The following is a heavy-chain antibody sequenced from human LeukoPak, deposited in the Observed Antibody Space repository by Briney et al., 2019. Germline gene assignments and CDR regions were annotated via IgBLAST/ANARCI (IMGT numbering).Heavy chain of an antibody. CDR3: ARGPPSYSSSSYWFDP. Sequence: ASVKVSCKASVYTFTSYDINWVRQATGQGPEWMGWMNPNSGNTGYAQKFQGRVTITRNTSISTAYMELSSLRSGDTAVYYCARGPPSYSSSSYWFDPWGQGTLVTVSS. CDR2: MNPNSGNT. J-gene: IGHJ5*02. V-gene: IGHV1-8*03. D-gene: IGHD6-13*01. CDR1: VYTFTSYD.